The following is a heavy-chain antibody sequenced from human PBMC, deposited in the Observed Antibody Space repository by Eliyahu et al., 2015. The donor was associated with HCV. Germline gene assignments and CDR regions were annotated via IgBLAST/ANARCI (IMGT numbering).Heavy chain of an antibody. CDR3: ASGGGGIAVTGTGGWFDP. CDR2: IHYSGST. CDR1: GGSXXXYH. D-gene: IGHD6-19*01. Sequence: QVQLQESGPGLVKPSETLSLTCTVXGGSXXXYHWSWIRQPPGKGLEWIGYIHYSGSTNYNPSLKSRVTISVDTSKNQFSLNLTSVTAADTAMYYCASGGGGIAVTGTGGWFDPWGQGTLVTVSS. J-gene: IGHJ5*02. V-gene: IGHV4-59*01.